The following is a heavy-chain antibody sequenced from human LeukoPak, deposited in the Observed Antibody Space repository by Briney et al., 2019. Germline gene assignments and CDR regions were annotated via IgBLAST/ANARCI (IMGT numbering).Heavy chain of an antibody. D-gene: IGHD3-3*01. J-gene: IGHJ4*02. CDR3: AKVPNTIFGVVIYFDY. Sequence: GGSLRLSCAASGFTFSSYAMSWVRQAPGKGLEWVSAISGSGGSTYYADSVKGRFTISRDNSKNTLYLQMNSLRAEDTAVYYCAKVPNTIFGVVIYFDYWGQGTLVTVSS. CDR2: ISGSGGST. CDR1: GFTFSSYA. V-gene: IGHV3-23*01.